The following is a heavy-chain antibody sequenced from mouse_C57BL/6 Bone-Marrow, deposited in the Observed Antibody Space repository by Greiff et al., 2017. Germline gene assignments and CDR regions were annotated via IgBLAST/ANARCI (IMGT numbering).Heavy chain of an antibody. CDR2: ISSGGSYT. CDR3: ARRDYYAMDY. V-gene: IGHV5-6*01. CDR1: GFTFSSYG. J-gene: IGHJ4*01. Sequence: VQLQQSGGDLVKPGGSLKLSCAAPGFTFSSYGMSWVRQTPDKRLEWVATISSGGSYTYYPDSVKGRFTISRDNAKNTLYLQMSRRKSEDTAMYYCARRDYYAMDYWGQGTSVTVSS.